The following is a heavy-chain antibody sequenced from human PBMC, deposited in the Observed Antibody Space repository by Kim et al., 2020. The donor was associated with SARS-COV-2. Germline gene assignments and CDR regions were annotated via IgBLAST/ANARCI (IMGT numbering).Heavy chain of an antibody. D-gene: IGHD2-2*01. CDR1: GGSITNYY. J-gene: IGHJ6*03. CDR3: ARGIDFPAAKIYHYYYYM. V-gene: IGHV4-59*01. CDR2: IYHTGST. Sequence: SETLSLTCTVSGGSITNYYWTWIRQPPGKGLEWIGYIYHTGSTKSNPSLKSRVTISLDTSKTQVSLKLTSVTAADTAVYYCARGIDFPAAKIYHYYYYM.